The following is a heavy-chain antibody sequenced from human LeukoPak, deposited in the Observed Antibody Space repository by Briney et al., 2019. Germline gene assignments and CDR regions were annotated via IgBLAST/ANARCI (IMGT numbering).Heavy chain of an antibody. CDR2: IKQDGSEK. V-gene: IGHV3-7*05. J-gene: IGHJ4*02. D-gene: IGHD5-18*01. Sequence: GESLRLSCAASGFTFSTYWMTWVRQAPGKGLEWVANIKQDGSEKYYVDSVKGRFTISRDNAKNSLYLQMNSLRAEDTAVYYCARKGYNYGRFDYWGQGTLVTVPS. CDR3: ARKGYNYGRFDY. CDR1: GFTFSTYW.